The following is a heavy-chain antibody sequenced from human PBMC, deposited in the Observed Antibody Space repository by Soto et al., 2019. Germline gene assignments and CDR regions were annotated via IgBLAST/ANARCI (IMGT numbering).Heavy chain of an antibody. J-gene: IGHJ3*02. CDR2: IYYSGST. D-gene: IGHD7-27*01. Sequence: QVQLQESGPGLVKPSQTLSLTCSVSGGSISSGGFYWSWIRQHPGKGLEWVGSIYYSGSTYYNPSLKHLFTISVDTSKNQFSLKLSSVTAADTAVYYCARAWSLGDAFDIWGQGTKVTVSS. CDR1: GGSISSGGFY. CDR3: ARAWSLGDAFDI. V-gene: IGHV4-31*01.